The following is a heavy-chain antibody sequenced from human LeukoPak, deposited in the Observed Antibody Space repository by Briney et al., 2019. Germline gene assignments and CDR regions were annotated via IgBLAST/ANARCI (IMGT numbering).Heavy chain of an antibody. Sequence: GGSLRLSCAASGFTFDDYTMHWVRQAPGKGLEWVSLISWDGGSTYYADSVKGRFTISRDSSKNSLYLQMNSLRTEDTALYYCAKESNYAEGGFDYWGQGTLVTVSS. J-gene: IGHJ4*02. CDR3: AKESNYAEGGFDY. D-gene: IGHD4-11*01. CDR1: GFTFDDYT. V-gene: IGHV3-43*01. CDR2: ISWDGGST.